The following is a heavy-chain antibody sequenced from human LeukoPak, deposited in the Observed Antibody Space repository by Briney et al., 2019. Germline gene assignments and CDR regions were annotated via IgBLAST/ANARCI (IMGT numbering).Heavy chain of an antibody. CDR3: ARDRPDPSYGSGTYDFFDY. Sequence: RTGGSLRLSCAASGFTFSNHGMNWARQASGKVLEWVSVIYGDGTTYYADSVKGRFTISRDTSNNTLYLQMNSLRAEDTAVYYCARDRPDPSYGSGTYDFFDYWGQGTLVTVSS. V-gene: IGHV3-53*01. J-gene: IGHJ4*02. CDR1: GFTFSNHG. CDR2: IYGDGTT. D-gene: IGHD3-10*01.